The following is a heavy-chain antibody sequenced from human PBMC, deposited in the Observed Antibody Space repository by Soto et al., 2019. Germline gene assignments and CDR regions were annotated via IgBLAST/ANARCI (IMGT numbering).Heavy chain of an antibody. J-gene: IGHJ3*02. CDR3: AKDRYCSSTSCPGGAFDI. Sequence: PGGSLRLSCAASGFTFSSYAMSWVRQAPGKGLEWVSAISGSGGSTYYADSVKGRFTISRDNSKNTLYLQMNSLRAEDTAVYYCAKDRYCSSTSCPGGAFDIWGQGTMVTVSS. CDR2: ISGSGGST. CDR1: GFTFSSYA. V-gene: IGHV3-23*01. D-gene: IGHD2-2*01.